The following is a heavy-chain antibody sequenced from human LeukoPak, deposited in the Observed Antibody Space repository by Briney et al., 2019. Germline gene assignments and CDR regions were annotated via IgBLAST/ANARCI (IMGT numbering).Heavy chain of an antibody. J-gene: IGHJ4*02. Sequence: GGSLRLSCAASGFTFSSYSMNWVRQAPGKGLEWVSSISSSSSYIYYADSVKGRFTISRDNAKNSPYLQMNSLRAEDTAVYYCARPLYYGGNLNYWGQGTLVTVSS. V-gene: IGHV3-21*01. CDR1: GFTFSSYS. CDR2: ISSSSSYI. CDR3: ARPLYYGGNLNY. D-gene: IGHD4-23*01.